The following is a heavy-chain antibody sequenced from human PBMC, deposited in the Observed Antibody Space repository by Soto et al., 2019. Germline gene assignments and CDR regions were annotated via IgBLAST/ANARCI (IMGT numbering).Heavy chain of an antibody. CDR1: GGTFSSYA. Sequence: ASVKVSCKASGGTFSSYAISWVRQAPGQGLEWMGGIVPIFGTANYAQKFQGRVTITADESTSTAYMELSSLRSEDTAVYYCARDWAYYYDSSGDTPFYYGMDVWGQGTTVTVSS. CDR3: ARDWAYYYDSSGDTPFYYGMDV. D-gene: IGHD3-22*01. V-gene: IGHV1-69*13. J-gene: IGHJ6*02. CDR2: IVPIFGTA.